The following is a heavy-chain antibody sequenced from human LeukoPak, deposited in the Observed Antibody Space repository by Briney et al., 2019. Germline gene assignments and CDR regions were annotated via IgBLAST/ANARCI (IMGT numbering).Heavy chain of an antibody. V-gene: IGHV3-21*01. CDR3: ARGAQLLDWYFDL. CDR2: ISSSSYI. J-gene: IGHJ2*01. CDR1: GFTFSSYS. D-gene: IGHD2-2*01. Sequence: SGGSLRLSCAASGFTFSSYSMNWVRQAPGKGLEWVSSISSSSYIYYADSVKGRFTISRDNAKNSLYLQMNSLRAEDTAVYYCARGAQLLDWYFDLWGRGTLVTVSS.